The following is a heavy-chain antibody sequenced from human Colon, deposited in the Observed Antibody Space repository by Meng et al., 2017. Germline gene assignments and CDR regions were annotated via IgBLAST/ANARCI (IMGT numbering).Heavy chain of an antibody. Sequence: QLQESGPGLVKPSQTASLTCTVSGGFLNSDDFYWSWIRQSPGGGQEWIGLLSYGGSTFYNPSLRSRVAISADTSKSQFSLYLRSVTAADTAVYYCAREWRHYYGAGSFDHWGQGALVTVSS. D-gene: IGHD3-10*01. CDR2: LSYGGST. CDR1: GGFLNSDDFY. J-gene: IGHJ4*02. V-gene: IGHV4-30-4*01. CDR3: AREWRHYYGAGSFDH.